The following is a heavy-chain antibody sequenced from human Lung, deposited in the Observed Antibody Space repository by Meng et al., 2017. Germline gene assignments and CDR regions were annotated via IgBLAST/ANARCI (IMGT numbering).Heavy chain of an antibody. J-gene: IGHJ4*02. CDR3: TKNDFYCLGY. CDR1: GGSMSSDNW. Sequence: QPQGAGPGLVKPSWPLSPTCAVSGGSMSSDNWWIWVHQPPGKGLEWIGEIYHSGSTNYNPSLKSRITISVDKPKNQFSLTLSSVTAADTAVYYCTKNDFYCLGYWGQGTLVTASS. V-gene: IGHV4-4*02. D-gene: IGHD2-21*01. CDR2: IYHSGST.